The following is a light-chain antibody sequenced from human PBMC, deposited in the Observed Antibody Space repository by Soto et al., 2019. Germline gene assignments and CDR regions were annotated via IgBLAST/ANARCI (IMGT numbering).Light chain of an antibody. CDR1: SSDIGSYNY. V-gene: IGLV2-14*01. CDR3: ISYTGSSTSYV. J-gene: IGLJ1*01. CDR2: GVS. Sequence: QSVLTQPASVSGCPGQSITISCSGTSSDIGSYNYVAWYQQFPGKTPKILIYGVSNRPSGVSSRFSGSKSGNTASLTISGLQAEDEADYYCISYTGSSTSYVFGSGTKVTAL.